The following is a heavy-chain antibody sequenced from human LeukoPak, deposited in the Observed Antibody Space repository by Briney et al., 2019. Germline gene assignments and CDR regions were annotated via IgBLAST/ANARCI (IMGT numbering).Heavy chain of an antibody. CDR1: GFTFRSYS. D-gene: IGHD4-23*01. CDR3: ARDAGYGGNSDYYYMDV. J-gene: IGHJ6*03. CDR2: ICSSSSSI. V-gene: IGHV3-48*01. Sequence: PGGPLRLSCAASGFTFRSYSMNWVREAPGKGLEWVSYICSSSSSIYYADSVKGRFTISRDNAKNSLYLQMNSLRAEDTAVYYCARDAGYGGNSDYYYMDVWGKGTTVTVSS.